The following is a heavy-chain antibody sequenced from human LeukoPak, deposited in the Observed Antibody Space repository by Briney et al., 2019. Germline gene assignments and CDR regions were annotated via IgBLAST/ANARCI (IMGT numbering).Heavy chain of an antibody. CDR2: ISYDGSNK. V-gene: IGHV3-30-3*02. CDR3: AKQPHAFDV. Sequence: GGSLRLSCAASGFTFSSYAMHWVRQAPGKGLEWVAVISYDGSNKYYADSVKGRFTISRDNSKNTLYLQLNSLRAEDTALYYCAKQPHAFDVWGQGTMVTVSS. CDR1: GFTFSSYA. J-gene: IGHJ3*01.